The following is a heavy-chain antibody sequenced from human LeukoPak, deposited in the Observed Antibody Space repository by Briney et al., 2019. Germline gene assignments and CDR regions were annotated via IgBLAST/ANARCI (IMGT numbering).Heavy chain of an antibody. D-gene: IGHD6-13*01. CDR2: ISYDGSNK. J-gene: IGHJ3*02. CDR1: GFTFSSYA. V-gene: IGHV3-30*04. CDR3: ARDRSSWYANDAFDI. Sequence: QPGGSLRLSCAASGFTFSSYAMHWVRQAPGKGLEWVAVISYDGSNKYYADSVKGRFTISRDNSKNTLYLQMNSLRAEDTAVYYCARDRSSWYANDAFDIWGQGTMVTVSS.